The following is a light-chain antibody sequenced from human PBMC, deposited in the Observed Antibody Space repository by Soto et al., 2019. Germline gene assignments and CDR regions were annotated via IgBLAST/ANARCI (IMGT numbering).Light chain of an antibody. CDR3: AAWDDSLNGVV. J-gene: IGLJ2*01. CDR1: SSNIGSNA. Sequence: QPVLTQPPSASGTPGQRVTISCSGSSSNIGSNAVNWYQQLPGTAPKLLMYTNDQRPSGVPDRLSGSKSGTSASLAISGLQSEDEADYYCAAWDDSLNGVVFGGGTKLTVL. CDR2: TND. V-gene: IGLV1-44*01.